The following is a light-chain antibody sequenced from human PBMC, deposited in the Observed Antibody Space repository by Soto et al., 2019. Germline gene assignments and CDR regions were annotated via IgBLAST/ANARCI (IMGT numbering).Light chain of an antibody. V-gene: IGKV3-20*01. CDR1: QSVSSSY. Sequence: EIVLTQSPGTLSLSPGERATLSCRASQSVSSSYLAWYKQRPGQAPRLLIYGASSRSTGIPDRFSGTGSGTDFTLTISRLEPEDFAVYYCQQSVSSPYTFGQGTKLEIK. CDR2: GAS. J-gene: IGKJ2*01. CDR3: QQSVSSPYT.